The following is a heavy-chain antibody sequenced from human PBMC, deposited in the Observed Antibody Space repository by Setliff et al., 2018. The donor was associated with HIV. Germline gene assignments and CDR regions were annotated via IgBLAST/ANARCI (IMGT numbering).Heavy chain of an antibody. Sequence: SETLSLTCTVSGASITTSSYYWGWIRQPPGKGLEWIGNIHFSGSTYYNPSLKSRVIISVDRPQNQFSLTLISVTAADTAVYYCARVPTSSWYVTTQRTKEYFHHWGQDTLVTVSS. CDR2: IHFSGST. J-gene: IGHJ1*01. CDR1: GASITTSSYY. V-gene: IGHV4-39*01. D-gene: IGHD6-13*01. CDR3: ARVPTSSWYVTTQRTKEYFHH.